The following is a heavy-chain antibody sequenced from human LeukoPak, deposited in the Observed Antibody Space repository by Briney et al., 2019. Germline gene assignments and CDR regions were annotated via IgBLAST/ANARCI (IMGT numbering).Heavy chain of an antibody. CDR3: ARDLVNDFSNYDAFDI. Sequence: SSETLSLTCTVSGYSISSGYYWGWIRQPPGKGLEWIGSIYHSGSTYYNPSLKSRVTISVDTSKSQFSLKLSSVTAADTAVYYCARDLVNDFSNYDAFDIWGQGTMVTVSS. V-gene: IGHV4-38-2*02. D-gene: IGHD4-11*01. J-gene: IGHJ3*02. CDR1: GYSISSGYY. CDR2: IYHSGST.